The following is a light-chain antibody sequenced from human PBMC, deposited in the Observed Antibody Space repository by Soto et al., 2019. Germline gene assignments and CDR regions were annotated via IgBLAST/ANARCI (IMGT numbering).Light chain of an antibody. J-gene: IGKJ1*01. V-gene: IGKV3-11*01. CDR1: QNISNY. CDR3: QPPSDWVRT. CDR2: DVS. Sequence: IVLTQSPATLSLSPGKRATLSCRASQNISNYLIWYQQKPGQAPRLLIYDVSNRATGIPARFSGSGSGTDFTLPISSLEPADLDVYYCQPPSDWVRTFGQGTKVQSK.